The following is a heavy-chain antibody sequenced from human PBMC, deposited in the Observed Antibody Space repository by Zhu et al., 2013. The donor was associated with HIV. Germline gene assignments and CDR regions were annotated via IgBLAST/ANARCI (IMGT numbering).Heavy chain of an antibody. J-gene: IGHJ3*01. CDR1: GHTFSSYT. Sequence: QVQLVQSGAELKKPGSSVKVSCKASGHTFSSYTINWVRQAPGQGLEWMGGIIHVSETHYAEKFQGRVAITADASTSTAYMELSSLRSDDTAVYYCARSWDVATDMVNAFDVWGQGTMVTVSS. CDR3: ARSWDVATDMVNAFDV. V-gene: IGHV1-69*12. CDR2: IIHVSET. D-gene: IGHD5-18*01.